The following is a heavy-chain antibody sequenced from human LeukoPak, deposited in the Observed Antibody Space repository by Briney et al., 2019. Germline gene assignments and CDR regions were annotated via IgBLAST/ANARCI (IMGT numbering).Heavy chain of an antibody. D-gene: IGHD7-27*01. CDR3: AKDLGPPDY. Sequence: TGGSLRLSCAASGFTFDDYAMHWVRQAPGKGLEWVSGISWNSGSIGYADSVKGRFTISRDNAKNSLYLQMNSLRAEDTAVYYCAKDLGPPDYWGQGTLVTVSS. J-gene: IGHJ4*02. CDR1: GFTFDDYA. CDR2: ISWNSGSI. V-gene: IGHV3-9*01.